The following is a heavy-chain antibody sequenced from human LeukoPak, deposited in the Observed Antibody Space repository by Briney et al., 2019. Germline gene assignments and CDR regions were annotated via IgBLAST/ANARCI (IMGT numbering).Heavy chain of an antibody. D-gene: IGHD1-26*01. V-gene: IGHV3-49*04. CDR2: IRSKGYGGTT. J-gene: IGHJ6*02. CDR3: PLGATSYYGMAV. CDR1: GFTFGDYA. Sequence: PGRSLRLSCTASGFTFGDYAMSWVRQAPGKGLEWVGFIRSKGYGGTTEYAASVKGRFTISRDDSKSIAYLQMNSLKTEDTAVYYCPLGATSYYGMAVWGQGTTVTVSS.